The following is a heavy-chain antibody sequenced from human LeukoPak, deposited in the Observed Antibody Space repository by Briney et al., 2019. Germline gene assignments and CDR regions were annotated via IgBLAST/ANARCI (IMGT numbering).Heavy chain of an antibody. CDR1: GGSFSGYY. CDR2: INHSGST. J-gene: IGHJ4*02. V-gene: IGHV4-34*01. Sequence: SETLSLTCAVYGGSFSGYYLSWIRQPPGKGLEWIGEINHSGSTNYNPSLKSRVTISIDTSKNQFSLKLSSVTAADTAVYYCARVREYGGVPFDYWGQGTLVTVSS. CDR3: ARVREYGGVPFDY. D-gene: IGHD3-3*01.